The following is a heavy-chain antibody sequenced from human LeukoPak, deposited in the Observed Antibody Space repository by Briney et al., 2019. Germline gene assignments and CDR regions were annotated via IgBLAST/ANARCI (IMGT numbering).Heavy chain of an antibody. J-gene: IGHJ3*02. Sequence: GGSLRLSCAASGFTVSSNYMSWVRQAPGKGLEWVSVIYSGGSTYYADSVKGRFTISRDNSKNTLYLQMNSLRAEDTAVYYCARGPLWFRESRAFDIWGQGTMVTVSS. D-gene: IGHD3-10*01. V-gene: IGHV3-53*01. CDR1: GFTVSSNY. CDR3: ARGPLWFRESRAFDI. CDR2: IYSGGST.